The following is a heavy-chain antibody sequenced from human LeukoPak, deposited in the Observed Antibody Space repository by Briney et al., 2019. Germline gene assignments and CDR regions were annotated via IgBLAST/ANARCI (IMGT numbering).Heavy chain of an antibody. D-gene: IGHD2-2*01. Sequence: SETLSLTCTVSGGSINSSSYYWGWIRQPPGKGLEWIGSIFYSGSTYYNPSLKSRVTISVDTSKNQFSLKLISVTAADTTAYYCARQTPIVVVPAGMAKLRRGLIDYWGQGTLVTVSS. CDR2: IFYSGST. CDR3: ARQTPIVVVPAGMAKLRRGLIDY. V-gene: IGHV4-39*01. J-gene: IGHJ4*02. CDR1: GGSINSSSYY.